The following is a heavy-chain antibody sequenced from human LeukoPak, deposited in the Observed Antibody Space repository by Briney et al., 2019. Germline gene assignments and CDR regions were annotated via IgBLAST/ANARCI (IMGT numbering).Heavy chain of an antibody. CDR1: GGSISSYY. D-gene: IGHD6-13*01. Sequence: PSETLSLTCTVSGGSISSYYWNWIRQPPGKGLEYIGYIFYSGRTNYNPSLKSRVTISVDTSKNQFSLKLSSVTAADTAVYYCARLRLIAAAVDPWGQGTLVTVSS. CDR3: ARLRLIAAAVDP. J-gene: IGHJ5*02. V-gene: IGHV4-59*12. CDR2: IFYSGRT.